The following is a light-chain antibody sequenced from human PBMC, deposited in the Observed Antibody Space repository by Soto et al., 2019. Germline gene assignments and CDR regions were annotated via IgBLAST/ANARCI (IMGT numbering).Light chain of an antibody. Sequence: EVVWTQSPATLSLSPGERATLSCRASQSVSSYLAWYQQKPGQSPRLLIYDASNRATGIPARFSGSGSGTDFTLTISRLEPEDFALYYCQQRSNWPPLITFGQGTRLEIK. CDR1: QSVSSY. CDR2: DAS. CDR3: QQRSNWPPLIT. V-gene: IGKV3-11*01. J-gene: IGKJ5*01.